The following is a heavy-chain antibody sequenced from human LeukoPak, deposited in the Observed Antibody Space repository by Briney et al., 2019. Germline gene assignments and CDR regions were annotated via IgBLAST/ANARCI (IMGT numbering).Heavy chain of an antibody. V-gene: IGHV3-74*01. J-gene: IGHJ4*02. D-gene: IGHD3-22*01. CDR3: AREALPYYYDSSGYYPFDY. CDR1: GFTFSSYW. CDR2: INSDGSST. Sequence: PGGSLRLSCAASGFTFSSYWMHWVRQAPGKGRVWVSRINSDGSSTSYADSVKGRFTISRDNAKNTLYLQMNCLRAEDTAVYYCAREALPYYYDSSGYYPFDYWGQGTLVTVSS.